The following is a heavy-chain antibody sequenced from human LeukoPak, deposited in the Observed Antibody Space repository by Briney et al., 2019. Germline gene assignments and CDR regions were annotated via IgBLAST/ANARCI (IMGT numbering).Heavy chain of an antibody. CDR1: GLTFSNYW. J-gene: IGHJ4*02. D-gene: IGHD5-12*01. CDR2: INRDGSDK. CDR3: ARAAVGRDYDSDFDY. V-gene: IGHV3-7*04. Sequence: GGSLRLSCAASGLTFSNYWMSWVRQAPGKGLEWVANINRDGSDKYYVDSVKGRFTISRDNAKNSLFLQMNSLRAEDTAVYYCARAAVGRDYDSDFDYWGQGTLVTVPS.